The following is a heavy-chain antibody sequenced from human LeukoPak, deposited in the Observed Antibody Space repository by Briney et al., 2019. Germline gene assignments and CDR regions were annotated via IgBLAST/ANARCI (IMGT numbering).Heavy chain of an antibody. J-gene: IGHJ6*02. Sequence: GGSLRLSCAASGFTFSSYWMHWVRQAPGEGLVWVSLIKGDGSGTTSADSVKGRFTISRDNAKNTLYLQMNSLRAEDTAVYYCARDWYYRMDVWGQGTTVTVSS. D-gene: IGHD1-14*01. V-gene: IGHV3-74*01. CDR1: GFTFSSYW. CDR3: ARDWYYRMDV. CDR2: IKGDGSGT.